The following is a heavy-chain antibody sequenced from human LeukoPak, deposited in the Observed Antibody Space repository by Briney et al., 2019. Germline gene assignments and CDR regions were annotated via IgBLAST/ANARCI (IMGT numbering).Heavy chain of an antibody. CDR2: IRSKANSYAT. CDR1: GFTFSGSA. V-gene: IGHV3-73*01. Sequence: GGSLKLSCAASGFTFSGSAMHWVRQASGKGLEWVGRIRSKANSYATAYAASVKGRFTISRDDSKNTAYLQMNSLKTEDTAVYYCTRLAMVAAAISDYWGQGTLVTVSS. D-gene: IGHD6-13*01. CDR3: TRLAMVAAAISDY. J-gene: IGHJ4*02.